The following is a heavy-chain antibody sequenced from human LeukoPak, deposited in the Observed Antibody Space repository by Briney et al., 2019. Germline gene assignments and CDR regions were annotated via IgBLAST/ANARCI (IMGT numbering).Heavy chain of an antibody. CDR2: IYSGGST. J-gene: IGHJ3*02. Sequence: GGSLRLSCAASGFTFSSYAMSWVRQAPGKGLEWVSAIYSGGSTYYGDSVKGRFTISRDNSKNTLYLQMNSLRAEDTAVYYCARGQRGHTYGYAFDIWGQGTMVTVSS. CDR1: GFTFSSYA. CDR3: ARGQRGHTYGYAFDI. D-gene: IGHD5-18*01. V-gene: IGHV3-23*05.